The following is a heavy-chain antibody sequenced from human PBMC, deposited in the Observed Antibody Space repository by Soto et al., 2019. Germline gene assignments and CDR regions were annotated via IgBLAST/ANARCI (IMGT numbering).Heavy chain of an antibody. CDR1: GGTFSSYA. CDR2: IIPIFGTA. CDR3: ARETQLNRGAPFRTPWFDP. V-gene: IGHV1-69*06. D-gene: IGHD3-10*01. Sequence: GASVKVSCKASGGTFSSYAISWVRQAPGQGLEWMGGIIPIFGTANYAQKFQGRVTITADKSTSTAYMELSSLRSEDTAVYYCARETQLNRGAPFRTPWFDPWGQGTLVTVS. J-gene: IGHJ5*02.